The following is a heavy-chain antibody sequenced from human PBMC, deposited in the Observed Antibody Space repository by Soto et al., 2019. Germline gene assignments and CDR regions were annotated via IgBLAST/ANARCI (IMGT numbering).Heavy chain of an antibody. CDR2: VYYTGST. Sequence: SETLSLTCSVSGGSISGSYWSWIRQSPGKGLEWLGYVYYTGSTNYSPSLRSRVSISVDTSKNEFSLRLSSVTSADTAVYFCARSVAVPGAHIDYWGQGTQVTVSS. J-gene: IGHJ4*02. D-gene: IGHD6-19*01. CDR3: ARSVAVPGAHIDY. V-gene: IGHV4-59*01. CDR1: GGSISGSY.